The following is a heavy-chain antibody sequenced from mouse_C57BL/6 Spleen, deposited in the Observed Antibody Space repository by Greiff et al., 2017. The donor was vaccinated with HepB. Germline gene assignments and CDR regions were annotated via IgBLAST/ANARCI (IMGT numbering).Heavy chain of an antibody. V-gene: IGHV1-62-2*01. Sequence: VQLVESGAELVKPGASVKLSCKASGYTFTEYTIHWVKQRSGQGLEWIGWFYPGSGSIKYNEKFKDKATLTADKSSSTVYMELSRLTSEDSAVYFCARHEDYDYDVPAWFAYWGQGTLVTVSA. CDR2: FYPGSGSI. CDR1: GYTFTEYT. D-gene: IGHD2-4*01. CDR3: ARHEDYDYDVPAWFAY. J-gene: IGHJ3*01.